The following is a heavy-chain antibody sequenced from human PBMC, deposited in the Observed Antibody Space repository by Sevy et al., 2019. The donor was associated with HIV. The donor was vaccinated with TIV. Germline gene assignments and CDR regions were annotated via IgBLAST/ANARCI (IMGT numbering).Heavy chain of an antibody. CDR3: AISMVPAAIPYYCYGMDV. Sequence: SVKFSCKASGGTFSSYAISWVRQAPGQGLEWMGGIIPIFGTANYAQKFQGRVTITADESTSTAYMELSSLRSEDTAVYYCAISMVPAAIPYYCYGMDVWGQGTTVTVSS. CDR2: IIPIFGTA. J-gene: IGHJ6*02. D-gene: IGHD2-2*01. CDR1: GGTFSSYA. V-gene: IGHV1-69*13.